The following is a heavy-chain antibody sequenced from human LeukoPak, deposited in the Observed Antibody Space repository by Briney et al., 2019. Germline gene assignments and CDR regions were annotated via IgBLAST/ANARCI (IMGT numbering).Heavy chain of an antibody. J-gene: IGHJ6*03. CDR1: GYSFTAYY. CDR2: INPNSGGT. CDR3: AKVDYDYYYYYYMDV. V-gene: IGHV1-2*02. D-gene: IGHD3-16*01. Sequence: ASVKVSCKASGYSFTAYYMHWVRQAPGQGLEWMGWINPNSGGTNYAQKFQGRVTMTRDTSISTAYMELSRLRSDDTAVYYCAKVDYDYYYYYYMDVWGKGTTVTVSS.